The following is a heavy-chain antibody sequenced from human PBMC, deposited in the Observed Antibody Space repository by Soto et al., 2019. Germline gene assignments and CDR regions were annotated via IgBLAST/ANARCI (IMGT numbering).Heavy chain of an antibody. J-gene: IGHJ6*02. CDR3: ARDITRGGGMDV. D-gene: IGHD3-10*01. CDR2: ISGSGGST. CDR1: GFTFSSYA. V-gene: IGHV3-23*01. Sequence: GGSLRLSCAASGFTFSSYAMSWVRQAPGKGLEWVSAISGSGGSTYYADSVKGRFTISRDNSKNTLYLQMNSLRAEDTAVYYCARDITRGGGMDVWGQGTTVTVSS.